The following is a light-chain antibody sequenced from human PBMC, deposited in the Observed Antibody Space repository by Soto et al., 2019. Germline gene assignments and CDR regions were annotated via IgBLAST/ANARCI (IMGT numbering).Light chain of an antibody. CDR2: AAS. CDR1: QGISSY. J-gene: IGKJ4*01. Sequence: DIQLTQSPSFLSASVGDRVIITCRARQGISSYLGWYQQKPGKAPKLLIYAASTLQRGVPSRFSGSVSGTEFTLTISSLQPEDFASYFCQQLNSYPLTFGGGTKVEIK. V-gene: IGKV1-9*01. CDR3: QQLNSYPLT.